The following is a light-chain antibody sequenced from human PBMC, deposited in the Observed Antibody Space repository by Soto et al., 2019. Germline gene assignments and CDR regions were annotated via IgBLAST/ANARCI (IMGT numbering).Light chain of an antibody. CDR2: GAS. CDR3: QQYGDWPPET. J-gene: IGKJ2*01. V-gene: IGKV3-20*01. Sequence: EIVLTQSPGTLSLSPGERATLSCTASQSVSNKYLAWYQQKPGQAPRVLIYGASSRATGIPDRFSGSGSGTDFTLSISSLQSEDVAVYYCQQYGDWPPETFGQGTKLEI. CDR1: QSVSNKY.